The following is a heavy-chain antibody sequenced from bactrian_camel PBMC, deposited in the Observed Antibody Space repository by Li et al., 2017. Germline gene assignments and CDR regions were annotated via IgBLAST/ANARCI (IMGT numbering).Heavy chain of an antibody. Sequence: DVQLVESGGVSVRPGESLRLSCTASGFTFDDLDMGWYRQAPGNECELVSAITKDGTTYATDSVKGRFAISRDNAKNTLYLQMNSLKTEDTAVYYCAAGLLADYGLGLGTQVTVS. J-gene: IGHJ4*01. CDR1: GFTFDDLD. D-gene: IGHD5*01. CDR2: ITKDGTT. V-gene: IGHV3-1*01.